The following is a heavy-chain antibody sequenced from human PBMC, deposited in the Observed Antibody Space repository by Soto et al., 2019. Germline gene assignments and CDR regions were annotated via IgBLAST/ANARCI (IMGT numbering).Heavy chain of an antibody. CDR1: GYTFTNYD. Sequence: ASVKVSCKASGYTFTNYDINWVRQATGQGPEWMGWMNPNSGNTGYAQKFQGRVTMTRDTSISTAYMELSSLRSEDTAIYYCARALASGGSNWFDPWGQGTLVTVSS. CDR2: MNPNSGNT. D-gene: IGHD6-13*01. V-gene: IGHV1-8*01. CDR3: ARALASGGSNWFDP. J-gene: IGHJ5*02.